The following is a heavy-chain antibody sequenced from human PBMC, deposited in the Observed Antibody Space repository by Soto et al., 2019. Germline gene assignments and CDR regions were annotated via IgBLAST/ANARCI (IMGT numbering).Heavy chain of an antibody. CDR1: GYTFTDYY. Sequence: ASVKGSCKASGYTFTDYYIHWVRQAPGQPLEWLGWISLYSDGTNYAQKFQGRVSMTTDTSTTTAYMELRSLRSDDTAVYYCARVVPGAEAWFGPWGQGTLVTVSS. D-gene: IGHD2-2*01. CDR2: ISLYSDGT. CDR3: ARVVPGAEAWFGP. V-gene: IGHV1-2*02. J-gene: IGHJ5*02.